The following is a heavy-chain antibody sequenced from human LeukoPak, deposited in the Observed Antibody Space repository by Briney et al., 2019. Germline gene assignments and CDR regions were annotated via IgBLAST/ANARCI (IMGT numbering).Heavy chain of an antibody. V-gene: IGHV4-30-2*01. CDR3: AKMSSSSNWFDP. J-gene: IGHJ5*02. Sequence: PSETLSLTCAVSGGSMSSGGYSWSWIRQPPGKGLEFIGYIYHSGTTYYHPSLKSRLTISVDRSENQLSLKLTSVTAADTAVYYCAKMSSSSNWFDPWGQGTLVTVSS. D-gene: IGHD6-6*01. CDR1: GGSMSSGGYS. CDR2: IYHSGTT.